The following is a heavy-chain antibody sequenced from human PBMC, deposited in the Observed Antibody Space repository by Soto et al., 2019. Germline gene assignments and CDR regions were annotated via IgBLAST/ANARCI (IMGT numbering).Heavy chain of an antibody. Sequence: QVQLVQSGAEVKKPGSSVKVSCKASGGTFSSYAISWVRQAPGQGLEWMGGIIPIPGTANYAQKFQGRVTITAYESTSTAYMELSSLRSADTAAYYCARAQGSSTSLEIYYYYYYGMDVWGQGTTVTVSS. CDR2: IIPIPGTA. D-gene: IGHD2-2*01. J-gene: IGHJ6*02. V-gene: IGHV1-69*01. CDR1: GGTFSSYA. CDR3: ARAQGSSTSLEIYYYYYYGMDV.